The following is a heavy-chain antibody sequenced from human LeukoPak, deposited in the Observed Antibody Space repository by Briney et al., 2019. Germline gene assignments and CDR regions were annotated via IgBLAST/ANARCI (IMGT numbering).Heavy chain of an antibody. CDR2: IYYSGST. D-gene: IGHD3-3*01. J-gene: IGHJ4*02. Sequence: PSETLSLTCTVSGGSISSYYWSWIRQPPGKGLEWIGYIYYSGSTNYNPSLKSRVTISVDTSKNQFSLKLSSVTAADTAVYYCAGSTIFGVIIRDSWGQGTLVTVSS. CDR3: AGSTIFGVIIRDS. CDR1: GGSISSYY. V-gene: IGHV4-59*12.